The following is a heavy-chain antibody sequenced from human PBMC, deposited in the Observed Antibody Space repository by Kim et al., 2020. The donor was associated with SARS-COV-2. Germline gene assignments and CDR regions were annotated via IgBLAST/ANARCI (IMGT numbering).Heavy chain of an antibody. Sequence: SETLSLTCTVSGGSISSYYWSWIRQPAGKGLEWIGRIYTSGSTNYNPSLKSRVTMSVDTSKNQFSLKLSSVTAADTAVYYCARDGEIAAAAINWFDPWGQGTLVTVSS. V-gene: IGHV4-4*07. J-gene: IGHJ5*02. D-gene: IGHD6-13*01. CDR2: IYTSGST. CDR3: ARDGEIAAAAINWFDP. CDR1: GGSISSYY.